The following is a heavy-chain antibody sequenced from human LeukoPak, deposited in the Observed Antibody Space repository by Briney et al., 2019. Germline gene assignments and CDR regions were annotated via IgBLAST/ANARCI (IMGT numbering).Heavy chain of an antibody. V-gene: IGHV3-21*01. CDR1: GFTFSSYA. D-gene: IGHD2-2*02. CDR3: ARVWTICPSCYTREDY. J-gene: IGHJ4*02. Sequence: PGGSLRLSCAASGFTFSSYAMSWVRQAPGKGLEWVSGISSTSIYIYHADSLEGRFTISRDNAKNTLYLQMNSLRAEDTAVYYCARVWTICPSCYTREDYWGQGTLVTVSS. CDR2: ISSTSIYI.